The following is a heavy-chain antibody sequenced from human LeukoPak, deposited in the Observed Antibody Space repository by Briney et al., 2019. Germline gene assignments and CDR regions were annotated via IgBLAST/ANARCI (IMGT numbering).Heavy chain of an antibody. V-gene: IGHV4-4*09. Sequence: SETLSLTRTVSGGSFTSYYWSWIRQPPGKGLEWIGYIYTSGSTNYNPSLKSRATISVDTSKNQFSLKLASVAAADTAVYYCARFLELSNFDRWGQGILVTVSS. CDR1: GGSFTSYY. CDR2: IYTSGST. J-gene: IGHJ4*02. D-gene: IGHD3-16*02. CDR3: ARFLELSNFDR.